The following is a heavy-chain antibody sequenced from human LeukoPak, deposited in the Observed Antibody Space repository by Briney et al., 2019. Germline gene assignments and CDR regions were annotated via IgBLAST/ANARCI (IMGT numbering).Heavy chain of an antibody. CDR2: ISGSGGST. CDR1: GFTFSSYW. Sequence: GGSLRLSCAASGFTFSSYWMSWVRQAPGKGLEWVSAISGSGGSTYYADSVKGRFTISRDNSKNTLYLQMNSLRAEDTAVYYCAKQDDSSGYYYPPFDYWGQGTLVTVSS. V-gene: IGHV3-23*01. J-gene: IGHJ4*02. CDR3: AKQDDSSGYYYPPFDY. D-gene: IGHD3-22*01.